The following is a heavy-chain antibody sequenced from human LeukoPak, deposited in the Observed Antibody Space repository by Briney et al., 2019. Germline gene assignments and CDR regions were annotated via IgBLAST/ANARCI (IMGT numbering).Heavy chain of an antibody. D-gene: IGHD3-22*01. CDR2: IYYSGST. Sequence: SETLSLTCAVYGGSFSGYYWSWIRQPPGKGLEWIGYIYYSGSTNYNPSLKSRVTISVDTSKNQFSLKLSSVTAADTAVYYCARNLYYYDSPYFDYWGQGTLVTVSS. CDR3: ARNLYYYDSPYFDY. CDR1: GGSFSGYY. J-gene: IGHJ4*02. V-gene: IGHV4-59*01.